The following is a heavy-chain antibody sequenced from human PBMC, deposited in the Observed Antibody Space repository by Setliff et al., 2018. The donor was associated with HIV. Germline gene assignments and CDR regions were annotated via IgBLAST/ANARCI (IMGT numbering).Heavy chain of an antibody. J-gene: IGHJ6*02. Sequence: GGSLRLSCAASGFNFSIYWMSWVRQAPGKGLEWVANMNQGGSEKYYVDSVKGRFTISRDNAKNSLYLQVNSLRVEDTALYYCARGVRDSSGWRPLYAMDVWGQGTTVTVS. V-gene: IGHV3-7*01. D-gene: IGHD6-19*01. CDR2: MNQGGSEK. CDR3: ARGVRDSSGWRPLYAMDV. CDR1: GFNFSIYW.